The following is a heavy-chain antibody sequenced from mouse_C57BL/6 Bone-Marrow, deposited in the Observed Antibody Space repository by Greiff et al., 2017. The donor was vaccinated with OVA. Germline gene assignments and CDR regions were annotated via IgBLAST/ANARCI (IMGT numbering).Heavy chain of an antibody. Sequence: EVQLQESGPGLVKPSQSLSLTCSVTGYSITSGYYWNWIRQFPGNNLEWMGYISYDGSNNYNPSLKNRISITRDTSKNQFLLKLNSVTTEDTATYYCARDGGWLLLDYWGQGTTLTVSS. CDR3: ARDGGWLLLDY. J-gene: IGHJ2*01. CDR1: GYSITSGYY. CDR2: ISYDGSN. D-gene: IGHD2-3*01. V-gene: IGHV3-6*01.